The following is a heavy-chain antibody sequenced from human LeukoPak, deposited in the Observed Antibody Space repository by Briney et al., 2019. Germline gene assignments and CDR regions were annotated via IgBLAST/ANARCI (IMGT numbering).Heavy chain of an antibody. CDR2: INGRGSTI. Sequence: GGSLRLSCAASGVTFSNYEMNWVRQAPGKGLEWISYINGRGSTINYANSVKGRFTISRDNAKNSLYLQMYSLRVEDTAVYYCVGSANLADWGQGTLVTVSS. J-gene: IGHJ4*02. CDR3: VGSANLAD. D-gene: IGHD4/OR15-4a*01. V-gene: IGHV3-48*03. CDR1: GVTFSNYE.